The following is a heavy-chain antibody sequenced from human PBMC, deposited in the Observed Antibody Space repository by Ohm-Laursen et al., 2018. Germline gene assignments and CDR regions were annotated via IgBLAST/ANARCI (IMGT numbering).Heavy chain of an antibody. V-gene: IGHV3-21*01. CDR3: ARDAPSYTTISGVVTALGMEV. Sequence: GSLTLSCTASGLTLMSYSMYWVRQAPGKGLEWVSSRRLCGSHIYYSDSVKGRFTISRDNAKTTLYLQMNSLRTEDTAVYYCARDAPSYTTISGVVTALGMEVWGQGTTVTVSS. D-gene: IGHD3-3*01. J-gene: IGHJ6*02. CDR1: GLTLMSYS. CDR2: RRLCGSHI.